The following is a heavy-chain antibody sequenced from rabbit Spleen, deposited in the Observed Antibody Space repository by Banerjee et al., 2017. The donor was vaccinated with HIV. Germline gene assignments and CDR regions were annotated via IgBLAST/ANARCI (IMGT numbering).Heavy chain of an antibody. Sequence: QLVESGGGLVQPGGSLKLSCKASGFDFSRYYVSWVRQAPGKGLEWIGDIDPIFGIAVSATWVNGRFTISSHNAQNTLYLQLNSLTAADTASYFCVRGVAGKFGLWGPGSLFTVS. CDR3: VRGVAGKFGL. CDR1: GFDFSRYY. J-gene: IGHJ4*01. V-gene: IGHV1S7*01. D-gene: IGHD4-1*01. CDR2: IDPIFGIA.